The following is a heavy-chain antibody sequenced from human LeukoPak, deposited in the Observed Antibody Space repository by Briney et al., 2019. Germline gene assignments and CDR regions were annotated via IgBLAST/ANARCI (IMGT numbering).Heavy chain of an antibody. V-gene: IGHV3-53*01. CDR3: VREDTPATANY. CDR2: IHTSGDT. D-gene: IGHD2-21*02. Sequence: GGSLRLSWAAFGLTGSQNYVSWVRQAQGKGLEWVSAIHTSGDTCYADSVKGRFTISRDNSKDTLFLQMHSLRPGDTAVYYCVREDTPATANYWGQGTLVTISS. J-gene: IGHJ4*02. CDR1: GLTGSQNY.